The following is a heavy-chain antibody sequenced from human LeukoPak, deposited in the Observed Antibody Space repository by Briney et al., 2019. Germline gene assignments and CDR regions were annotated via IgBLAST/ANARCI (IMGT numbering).Heavy chain of an antibody. V-gene: IGHV3-9*01. CDR1: GFTFDDYA. Sequence: GGSLRLSCAASGFTFDDYAMHWVRQAPGKGLEWVSGISWNSGSIGYADSVKGRFTISRDNAKDSLYLQMNSLRAEDTALYYCAKDCGGGGGNAFDIWGQGTMVTVSS. CDR3: AKDCGGGGGNAFDI. D-gene: IGHD2-21*01. J-gene: IGHJ3*02. CDR2: ISWNSGSI.